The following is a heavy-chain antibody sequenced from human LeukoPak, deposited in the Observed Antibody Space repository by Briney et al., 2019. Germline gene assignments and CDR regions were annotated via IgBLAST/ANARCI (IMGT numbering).Heavy chain of an antibody. CDR1: GGTFDNYA. D-gene: IGHD2-2*01. CDR2: IIPMLGKT. J-gene: IGHJ4*02. V-gene: IGHV1-69*04. CDR3: ARGLFGGFAAAPFDH. Sequence: SVKVSCKASGGTFDNYAASWVREAPGLGLEWMGRIIPMLGKTNSAQKFQDRVTITADTSTGTAYMELTNLRSDDTAVYFCARGLFGGFAAAPFDHWGQGTLVTVS.